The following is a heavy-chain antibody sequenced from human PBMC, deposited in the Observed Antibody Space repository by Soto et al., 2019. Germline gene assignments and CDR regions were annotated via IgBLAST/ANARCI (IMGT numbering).Heavy chain of an antibody. CDR3: TTALMHIVVVTAIMYFPH. CDR1: GFTFSNAW. D-gene: IGHD2-21*02. J-gene: IGHJ1*01. Sequence: EVQLVESGGGLVKPGGSLRLSCAASGFTFSNAWMNWVRQAPGKGLEWVGRIKSKTDGGTTDYAAPVKGRFTISRDDSKNTLYLQMNSLKTEDTAVYYCTTALMHIVVVTAIMYFPHWGQGTLVTVSS. CDR2: IKSKTDGGTT. V-gene: IGHV3-15*07.